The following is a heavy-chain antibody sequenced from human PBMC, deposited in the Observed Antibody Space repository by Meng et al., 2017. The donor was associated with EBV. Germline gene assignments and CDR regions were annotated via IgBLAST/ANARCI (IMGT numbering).Heavy chain of an antibody. J-gene: IGHJ4*02. Sequence: QWRLVGAGGGLVKPGGSLGLSCPASGFTFSDYYMSWIRQAPGKGLEWVSYISSSGSTIYYADSVKGRFTISRDNAKNSLYLQMNSLRAEDTAVYYCASHPAYSGSYDGGYWGQGTLVTVSS. CDR1: GFTFSDYY. V-gene: IGHV3-11*01. D-gene: IGHD1-26*01. CDR3: ASHPAYSGSYDGGY. CDR2: ISSSGSTI.